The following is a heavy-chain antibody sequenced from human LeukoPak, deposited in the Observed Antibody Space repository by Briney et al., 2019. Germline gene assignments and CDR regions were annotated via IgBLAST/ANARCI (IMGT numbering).Heavy chain of an antibody. CDR2: ISGSGGST. Sequence: GGTLRLSCAASGFTFSSYGMSWVRQAPGKGLEWVSAISGSGGSTYYADSVKGRFTISRDNAKNSLYLQMNSLRAEDTAVYYCARDLLSPLATMAFDYWGQGTLVTVSS. CDR1: GFTFSSYG. D-gene: IGHD3-10*01. J-gene: IGHJ4*02. V-gene: IGHV3-23*01. CDR3: ARDLLSPLATMAFDY.